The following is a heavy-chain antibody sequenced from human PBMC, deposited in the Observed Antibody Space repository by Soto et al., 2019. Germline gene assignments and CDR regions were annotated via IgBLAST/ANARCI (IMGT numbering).Heavy chain of an antibody. CDR3: ATGTAAPAH. Sequence: GGSLRLSCAASGFPFSNIDISWVRQSPGKGLEWVSGISTSGGPTYYADAVKGRFTSSRDNSKNALYLQMTSLRAEDTAVYYCATGTAAPAHWGQGTLVTVSS. CDR1: GFPFSNID. V-gene: IGHV3-23*01. J-gene: IGHJ1*01. D-gene: IGHD6-13*01. CDR2: ISTSGGPT.